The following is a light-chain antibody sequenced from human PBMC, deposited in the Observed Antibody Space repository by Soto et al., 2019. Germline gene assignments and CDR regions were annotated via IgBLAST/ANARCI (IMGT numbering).Light chain of an antibody. CDR2: AAS. CDR1: QNIETY. V-gene: IGKV1-39*01. Sequence: DIQMTQSPSSLAASVGDRVSISCRSRQNIETYLNWYQQKPWRAPEVLIDAASNLQSGVPSRFSGSGSGTEFTLTIRSLEPEDFATYYCQQSFSSPDTFGPGTKVDVK. CDR3: QQSFSSPDT. J-gene: IGKJ3*01.